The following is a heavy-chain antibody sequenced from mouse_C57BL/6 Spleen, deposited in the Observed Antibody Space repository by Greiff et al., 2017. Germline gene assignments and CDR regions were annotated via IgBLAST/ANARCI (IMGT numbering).Heavy chain of an antibody. CDR3: ARQDFYYYGSSSYFDV. CDR2: IWSGGST. J-gene: IGHJ1*03. Sequence: QVQLKESGPGLVQPSQSLSITCTVSGFSLTSYGVHWVRQSPGKGLEWLGVIWSGGSTDYNAAFISRLSISKDNSKSQVFFKMNSLQADDTAIYYCARQDFYYYGSSSYFDVWGTGTTVTVSS. V-gene: IGHV2-2*01. CDR1: GFSLTSYG. D-gene: IGHD1-1*01.